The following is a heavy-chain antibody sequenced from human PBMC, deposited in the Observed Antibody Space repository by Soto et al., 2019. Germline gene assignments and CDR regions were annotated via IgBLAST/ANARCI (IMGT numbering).Heavy chain of an antibody. D-gene: IGHD2-21*01. CDR1: GGSISSGDYY. V-gene: IGHV4-30-4*01. CDR2: IYYSGST. J-gene: IGHJ6*02. CDR3: ARAPRSLFDYYYYYGMDV. Sequence: SETLSLTCTVSGGSISSGDYYWSWIRQPPGKGLEWIGYIYYSGSTYYNPSLKSRVTISVDTSKNQFSLKLSSVTAADTAVYYCARAPRSLFDYYYYYGMDVWGQGTTVTSP.